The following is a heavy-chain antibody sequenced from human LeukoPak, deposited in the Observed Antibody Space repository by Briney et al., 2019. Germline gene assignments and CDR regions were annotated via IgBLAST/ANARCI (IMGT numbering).Heavy chain of an antibody. V-gene: IGHV3-33*01. Sequence: GGSLRLSCAAPGFTFSSYGMHWVRQAPGKGLEWVAVIWYDGSNKYYADSVKGRFTISRDNSKNTLYLQMNSLRAEDTAVYYCARDDSSGYPFDYWGQGTLVTVSS. D-gene: IGHD3-22*01. CDR1: GFTFSSYG. CDR3: ARDDSSGYPFDY. J-gene: IGHJ4*02. CDR2: IWYDGSNK.